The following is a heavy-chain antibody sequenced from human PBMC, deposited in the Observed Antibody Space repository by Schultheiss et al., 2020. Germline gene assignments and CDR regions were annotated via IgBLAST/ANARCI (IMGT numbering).Heavy chain of an antibody. CDR2: IYYSGST. J-gene: IGHJ6*02. CDR3: TSGGFWSGFSGYYYGMDV. Sequence: SQTLSLTCAVYGGSFSGYYWSWIRQHPGKGLEWIGYIYYSGSTNYNPSLKSRVTISVDTSKNQFSLQLNSVTPEDTAVYYCTSGGFWSGFSGYYYGMDVWGQGTTVTVSS. D-gene: IGHD3-3*01. V-gene: IGHV4-34*01. CDR1: GGSFSGYY.